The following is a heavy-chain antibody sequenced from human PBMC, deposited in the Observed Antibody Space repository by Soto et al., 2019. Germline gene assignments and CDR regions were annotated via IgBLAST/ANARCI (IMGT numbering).Heavy chain of an antibody. CDR3: AYSSTPFDY. D-gene: IGHD6-13*01. J-gene: IGHJ4*02. Sequence: PGGSLRLSCEASGSTFSSYSMSWVRQAPGKGLEWVSAIVGSGDSTHYADSVKGRFTISRDNSKNTLYLQMNSLRAEDTAVYYCAYSSTPFDYWGQGTLVTVSS. CDR1: GSTFSSYS. V-gene: IGHV3-23*01. CDR2: IVGSGDST.